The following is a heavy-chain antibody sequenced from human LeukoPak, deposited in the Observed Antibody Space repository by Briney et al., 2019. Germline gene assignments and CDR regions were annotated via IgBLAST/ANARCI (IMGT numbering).Heavy chain of an antibody. D-gene: IGHD3-22*01. CDR2: IYYSGST. CDR1: GGSISSSSYY. CDR3: ACTPYYYDSSGYYPAGY. J-gene: IGHJ4*02. V-gene: IGHV4-39*07. Sequence: SETLSLTCTVSGGSISSSSYYWGWIRQPPGKGLEWIGSIYYSGSTYYNPSLKSRVTISVDTSKNQFSLKLSSVTAADTAVYYCACTPYYYDSSGYYPAGYWGQGTLVTVSS.